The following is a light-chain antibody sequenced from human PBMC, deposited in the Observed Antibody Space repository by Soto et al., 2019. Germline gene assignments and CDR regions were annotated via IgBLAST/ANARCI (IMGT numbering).Light chain of an antibody. Sequence: EIVMTQPPSTLSVSPGERVTLSCRASQSVCSNLAWYQQKPGQAPRLRIYGASNRATGLPERFSGSGSGTDFPLTISRLEHEDSAVYYCQQYGSSGTFGQGTKVDIK. J-gene: IGKJ1*01. CDR2: GAS. CDR1: QSVCSN. CDR3: QQYGSSGT. V-gene: IGKV3-20*01.